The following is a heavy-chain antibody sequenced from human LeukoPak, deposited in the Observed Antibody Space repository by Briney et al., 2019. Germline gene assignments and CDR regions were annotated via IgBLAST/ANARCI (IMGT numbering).Heavy chain of an antibody. CDR1: GGSISSYY. D-gene: IGHD1-1*01. Sequence: SETLSLTCTVSGGSISSYYWRWIRQPPGQGLEWIGYIYYSGSTNYNPSLKSRVTISVDTSKNQFSLKLSSVTAADTAVYYCAGGYNSLAPFDYWGQGTLVTVSS. V-gene: IGHV4-59*01. CDR3: AGGYNSLAPFDY. J-gene: IGHJ4*02. CDR2: IYYSGST.